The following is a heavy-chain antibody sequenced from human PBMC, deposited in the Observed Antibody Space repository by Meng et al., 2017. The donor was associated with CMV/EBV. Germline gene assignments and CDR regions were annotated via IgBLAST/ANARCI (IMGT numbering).Heavy chain of an antibody. V-gene: IGHV4-61*02. Sequence: VQLQESGPGLVKPSQTLSLTCTVSGGSISSGSYYWSWIRQTAGKGLEWIGRIYTSGSTNYNPSLKSRVTISVDTSKNQFSLKLSSVTAADTAVYYCAREAFKVLFFPFDPWGQGTLVTASS. CDR1: GGSISSGSYY. J-gene: IGHJ5*02. CDR3: AREAFKVLFFPFDP. CDR2: IYTSGST. D-gene: IGHD1-1*01.